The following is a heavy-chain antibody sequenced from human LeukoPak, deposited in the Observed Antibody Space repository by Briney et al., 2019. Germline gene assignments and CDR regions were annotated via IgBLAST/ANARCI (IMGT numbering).Heavy chain of an antibody. Sequence: GGSLRLSCAASGFTFSTYEMNRVRQAPGKGLEWVSFISTSATTIYYADSVKGRFTISRDNAENSLYLQMNSPRPEDTAVYYCARVIWGIASALDVWGQGTMVTVSS. J-gene: IGHJ3*01. V-gene: IGHV3-48*03. CDR2: ISTSATTI. CDR1: GFTFSTYE. D-gene: IGHD6-25*01. CDR3: ARVIWGIASALDV.